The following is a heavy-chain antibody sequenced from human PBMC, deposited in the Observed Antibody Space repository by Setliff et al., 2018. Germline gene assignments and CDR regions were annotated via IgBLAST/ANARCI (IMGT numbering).Heavy chain of an antibody. D-gene: IGHD4-4*01. V-gene: IGHV4-38-2*01. CDR3: ARVPARNSGYYFDY. Sequence: SETLSLTCAVSGYSISNGFYWGWIRQSPVRGLEWIGSLFDGGSAYYGPSLKSRASISLDASKNQFALKLTSVTAADTALYYCARVPARNSGYYFDYRGQGTLVTVSS. CDR2: LFDGGSA. J-gene: IGHJ4*02. CDR1: GYSISNGFY.